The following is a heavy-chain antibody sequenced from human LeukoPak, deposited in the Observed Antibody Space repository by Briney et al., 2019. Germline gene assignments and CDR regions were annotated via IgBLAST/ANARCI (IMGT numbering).Heavy chain of an antibody. J-gene: IGHJ4*02. Sequence: PGGSLRLSCAASGFTFSSYGMHWVRQAPGKGLEWVAVIWYDGSNKYYADSVKGRFTISRDNSKNTLYLQMNSLRAEDTAVYYCAGGSLYCSSTSCWGPFDYWGQGTLVTVSS. CDR3: AGGSLYCSSTSCWGPFDY. V-gene: IGHV3-33*01. D-gene: IGHD2-2*01. CDR1: GFTFSSYG. CDR2: IWYDGSNK.